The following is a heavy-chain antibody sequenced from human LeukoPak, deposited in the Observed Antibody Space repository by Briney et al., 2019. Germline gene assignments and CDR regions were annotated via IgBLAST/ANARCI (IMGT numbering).Heavy chain of an antibody. J-gene: IGHJ4*02. CDR2: IYLSGST. CDR3: ARGRVVSSSSLAVLAI. CDR1: GYSISSGYY. Sequence: PSETLSLTCAVSGYSISSGYYWAWIRQPPGKGLEWIGRIYLSGSTYSNPSPKSRVSISVDTSKNQFSLKLSSVTAADAAVYYCARGRVVSSSSLAVLAIWGQGTLVTVSS. D-gene: IGHD6-13*01. V-gene: IGHV4-38-2*01.